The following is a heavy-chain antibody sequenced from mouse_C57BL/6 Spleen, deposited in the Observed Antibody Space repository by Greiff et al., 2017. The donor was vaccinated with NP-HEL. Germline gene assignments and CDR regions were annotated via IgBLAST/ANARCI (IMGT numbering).Heavy chain of an antibody. V-gene: IGHV1-64*01. Sequence: QVQLQQPGAELVKPGASVKLSCKASGYTFTSYWMHWVKQRPGQGLEWIGMIHPNSGSTNYNEKFKSKATLTVDKSSSTAYMQLSSLTSEDSAVYDCARSGDVGAMDYWGQGTSVTVSS. D-gene: IGHD3-1*01. CDR2: IHPNSGST. CDR1: GYTFTSYW. CDR3: ARSGDVGAMDY. J-gene: IGHJ4*01.